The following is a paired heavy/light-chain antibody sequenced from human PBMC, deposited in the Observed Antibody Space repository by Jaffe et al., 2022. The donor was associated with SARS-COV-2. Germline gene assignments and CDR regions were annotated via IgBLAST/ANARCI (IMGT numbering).Heavy chain of an antibody. Sequence: EVQLVESGGGLVQPGGSLKLSCAASGFAFSGFSMHWVRQASGKGLEWVGHIRSKSNNYATAYAASVKGRFTISRDDSKNTAYLQMNSLKTEDTAVYFCTRSNEDWLIDSWGQGTLVSVSS. V-gene: IGHV3-73*01. CDR2: IRSKSNNYAT. CDR3: TRSNEDWLIDS. D-gene: IGHD3-3*01. J-gene: IGHJ4*02. CDR1: GFAFSGFS.
Light chain of an antibody. J-gene: IGKJ1*01. CDR1: QSISSW. V-gene: IGKV1-5*03. Sequence: DIQMTQSPSTLSASVGDRVTITCRASQSISSWLAWYQQKPGKAPKLLIYKASSLESGVPSRFSGSGSGTEFTLTISSLQPDDFATYYCLQYNSYSGFGQGTKVEIK. CDR2: KAS. CDR3: LQYNSYSG.